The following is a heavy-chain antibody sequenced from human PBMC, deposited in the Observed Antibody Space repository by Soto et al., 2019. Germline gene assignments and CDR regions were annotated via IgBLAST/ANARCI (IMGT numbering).Heavy chain of an antibody. CDR3: AAQSVYGDHVEDYYYYYYMDV. CDR1: GFTFSSYA. D-gene: IGHD4-17*01. V-gene: IGHV3-23*01. J-gene: IGHJ6*03. CDR2: ISGSGGST. Sequence: EVQLLESGGGLVQPGGSLRLSCAASGFTFSSYAMSWVRQAPGKGLEWVSAISGSGGSTYYADSVKGRFTIPRDNSKNTLNLQMNSPRGEDTAVYYCAAQSVYGDHVEDYYYYYYMDVWGKGTTVTVSS.